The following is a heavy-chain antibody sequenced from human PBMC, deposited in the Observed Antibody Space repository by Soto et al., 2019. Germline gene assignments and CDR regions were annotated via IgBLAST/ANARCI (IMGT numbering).Heavy chain of an antibody. V-gene: IGHV3-23*01. D-gene: IGHD6-6*01. J-gene: IGHJ4*02. CDR1: GFTFSDYY. CDR3: AKRSSSSTFDY. Sequence: PGGSLRLSCAASGFTFSDYYMSWVRQAPGKGLEWVSVISGSDDSTYYADSVKGRFTISRDNSKNTPYLQMNSLRAEDTAVYYCAKRSSSSTFDYWGQGTLVTVSS. CDR2: ISGSDDST.